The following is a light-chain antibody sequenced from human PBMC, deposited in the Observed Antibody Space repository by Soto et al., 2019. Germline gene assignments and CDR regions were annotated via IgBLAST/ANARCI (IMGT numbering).Light chain of an antibody. CDR1: LTDIGTYYY. J-gene: IGLJ2*01. CDR2: EVS. Sequence: QSALTRPPSASGSLGQSVTISCTGTLTDIGTYYYVSWYQQHPGKAPKLIIYEVSERPSGVPDRFSGSKSGNTASLTVSGLQAGDEADYYCSSYAGTKTLVFGGGTKLTVL. V-gene: IGLV2-8*01. CDR3: SSYAGTKTLV.